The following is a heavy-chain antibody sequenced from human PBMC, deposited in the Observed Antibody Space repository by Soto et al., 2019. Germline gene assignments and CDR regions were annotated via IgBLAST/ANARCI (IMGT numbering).Heavy chain of an antibody. CDR3: ARGNSGYGYYYYYGMDV. Sequence: GGSLRLSCAASGFTFSSYSMNWVRQAPGKGLEWVSSISSSSSYIYYADSVKGRFTISRDNAKNSLYLQMNSLRAEDTAVYYCARGNSGYGYYYYYGMDVWGQGTTVTVS. D-gene: IGHD5-12*01. J-gene: IGHJ6*02. V-gene: IGHV3-21*01. CDR2: ISSSSSYI. CDR1: GFTFSSYS.